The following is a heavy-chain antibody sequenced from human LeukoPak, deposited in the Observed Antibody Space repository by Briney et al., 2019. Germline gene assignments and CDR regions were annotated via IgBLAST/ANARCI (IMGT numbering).Heavy chain of an antibody. CDR2: ISGSDGST. CDR1: GFTFSSYA. V-gene: IGHV3-23*01. CDR3: AKGGRAVVSTFDY. Sequence: GGSLRLSCAASGFTFSSYAMSWVRQAPGKGLQWVSLISGSDGSTYYTDSVKGRFTISRDNSKNTLYLQMNSLRVDDTAVCYCAKGGRAVVSTFDYWGQGTLVTVSS. J-gene: IGHJ4*02. D-gene: IGHD3-22*01.